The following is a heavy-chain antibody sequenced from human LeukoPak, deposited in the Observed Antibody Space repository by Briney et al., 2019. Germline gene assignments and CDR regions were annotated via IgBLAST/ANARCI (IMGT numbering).Heavy chain of an antibody. J-gene: IGHJ4*02. CDR1: GGSISSYY. V-gene: IGHV4-59*01. D-gene: IGHD4-23*01. CDR3: ARVAGGNSGIDY. Sequence: PSETLSLTCTVSGGSISSYYWSWIRQPPGKGLEWIGYIYYSGSTNYNPSLKSRVTIPVDTSKNQFSLKLSSVTAADTAVYYCARVAGGNSGIDYWGQGTLVTVSS. CDR2: IYYSGST.